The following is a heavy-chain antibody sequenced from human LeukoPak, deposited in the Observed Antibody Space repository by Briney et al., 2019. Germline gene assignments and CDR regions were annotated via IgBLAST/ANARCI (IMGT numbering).Heavy chain of an antibody. V-gene: IGHV3-30*02. CDR2: IWYDGSNK. J-gene: IGHJ4*02. CDR1: GFTFSSYG. D-gene: IGHD3-22*01. Sequence: GALRLSCAASGFTFSSYGMHWVRQAPGKGLEWVAVIWYDGSNKYYADSVKGRFTISRDNSKNTLYLQMNSLRAEDTAVYYCAKDRIADYYDSSGVIDYWGQGTLVTVSS. CDR3: AKDRIADYYDSSGVIDY.